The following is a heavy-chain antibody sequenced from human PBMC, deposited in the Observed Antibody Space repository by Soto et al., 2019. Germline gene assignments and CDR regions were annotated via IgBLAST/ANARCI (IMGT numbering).Heavy chain of an antibody. CDR1: GFPFSSFS. Sequence: QLVESGGGLVKPGGSLRLSCVASGFPFSSFSLNWIRQAPGKGLEWVSSIGRVSTYIYYADSVRGRFTVSRDNAKNSVYLQMNCLTAADAGIYYCARVTAGSGSYQIDLWGQGTLVTVSS. D-gene: IGHD3-10*01. CDR3: ARVTAGSGSYQIDL. CDR2: IGRVSTYI. V-gene: IGHV3-21*02. J-gene: IGHJ4*02.